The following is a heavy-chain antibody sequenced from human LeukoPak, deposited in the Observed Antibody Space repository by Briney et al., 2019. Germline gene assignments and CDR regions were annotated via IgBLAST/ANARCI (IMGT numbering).Heavy chain of an antibody. J-gene: IGHJ4*02. CDR1: GGSISSSSYY. V-gene: IGHV4-39*07. CDR3: ARDHRLFRYYYDSSGYYLFDY. CDR2: IYYSGST. Sequence: PSETLSLTCTVSGGSISSSSYYWGWIRQPPGKGLEWIGSIYYSGSTYYNPSLKSRVTISVDTSKNQFSLKLGSVTAADTAVYYCARDHRLFRYYYDSSGYYLFDYWGQGTLVTVSS. D-gene: IGHD3-22*01.